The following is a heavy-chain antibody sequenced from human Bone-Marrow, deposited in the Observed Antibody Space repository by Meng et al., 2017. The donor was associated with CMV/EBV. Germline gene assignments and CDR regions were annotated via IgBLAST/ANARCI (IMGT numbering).Heavy chain of an antibody. J-gene: IGHJ5*02. Sequence: QVQLAQSGAEVTRPGASVKVSCKASGYSFSTYGINWVRQAPGQGLEWMGWISAYNGDTNYAQKFQGRVSMTTDTSTSTAYMEVRSLRSDDSGIYYCARDREAARPGWFDPWGQGTLVTVSS. CDR2: ISAYNGDT. D-gene: IGHD6-6*01. V-gene: IGHV1-18*01. CDR1: GYSFSTYG. CDR3: ARDREAARPGWFDP.